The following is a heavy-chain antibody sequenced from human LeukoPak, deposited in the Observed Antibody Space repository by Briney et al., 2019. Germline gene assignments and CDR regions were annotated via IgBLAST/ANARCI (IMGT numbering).Heavy chain of an antibody. CDR1: GFTFSSYA. Sequence: GRSLRLSCAASGFTFSSYAMHWVRQAPGKGLEWVAVISYDGSNKYYADSVKGRFTISRDNSKNTLYLQMNSLRAEDTAMYYCASLQLWFNGWGEGAFDIWGQGTMVTVSS. V-gene: IGHV3-30*04. CDR2: ISYDGSNK. D-gene: IGHD5-18*01. CDR3: ASLQLWFNGWGEGAFDI. J-gene: IGHJ3*02.